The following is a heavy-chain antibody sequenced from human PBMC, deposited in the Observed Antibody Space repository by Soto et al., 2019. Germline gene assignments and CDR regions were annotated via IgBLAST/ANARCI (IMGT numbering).Heavy chain of an antibody. Sequence: SETLSLTCTVSGGSISSGDYYWSWIRQPPGKGLEWIGYIYYSGSTYYNPSLKSRVTISVDTSKNQFSLKLSSVTAADTAVYYCAREPLLYYYDSSGYPVWGQGILVTVPQ. J-gene: IGHJ4*02. V-gene: IGHV4-30-4*01. CDR1: GGSISSGDYY. CDR2: IYYSGST. D-gene: IGHD3-22*01. CDR3: AREPLLYYYDSSGYPV.